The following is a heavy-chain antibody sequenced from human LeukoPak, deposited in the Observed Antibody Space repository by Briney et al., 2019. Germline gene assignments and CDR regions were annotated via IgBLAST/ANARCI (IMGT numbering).Heavy chain of an antibody. CDR3: TYTSSSGVVY. J-gene: IGHJ4*02. CDR2: IRNKANNYAT. V-gene: IGHV3-73*01. CDR1: GFTVSSNY. D-gene: IGHD6-6*01. Sequence: GGSLRLSCAASGFTVSSNYMSWVRQASGKGLEWIGRIRNKANNYATAYAASVKGRFTISREDSKNTAYLQMNSLKTEDTAVYYCTYTSSSGVVYWGQGTLVTVSS.